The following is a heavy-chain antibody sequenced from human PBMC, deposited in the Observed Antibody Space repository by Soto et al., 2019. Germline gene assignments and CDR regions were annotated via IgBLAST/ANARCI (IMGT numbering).Heavy chain of an antibody. CDR1: GGSFSGYC. Sequence: QVQLQQWGAGLLKPSETLSLTCAVYGGSFSGYCWSWIRQPPGKGLEWIGEIDHNGHTHYNPSLKGRVTISVNKSKNQFSLRLGSITAADTAIFYCAPYGSGIYYISRDQYWGQGTLVTVSS. CDR2: IDHNGHT. V-gene: IGHV4-34*01. J-gene: IGHJ4*02. D-gene: IGHD3-10*01. CDR3: APYGSGIYYISRDQY.